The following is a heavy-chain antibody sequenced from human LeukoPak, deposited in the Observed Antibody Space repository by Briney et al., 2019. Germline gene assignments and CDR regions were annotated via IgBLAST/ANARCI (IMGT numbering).Heavy chain of an antibody. J-gene: IGHJ6*02. Sequence: GESLKISCKGSGYSFTSYWIGWVRQMPGKGLEWMGIIYPGDSDTRYSPSFQGQVTISADKSISTAYLQWSSLKASDTAMYYCARGGRGYSYGYFYYYYYGMDVWGQGTTVTVSS. CDR2: IYPGDSDT. CDR1: GYSFTSYW. D-gene: IGHD5-18*01. V-gene: IGHV5-51*01. CDR3: ARGGRGYSYGYFYYYYYGMDV.